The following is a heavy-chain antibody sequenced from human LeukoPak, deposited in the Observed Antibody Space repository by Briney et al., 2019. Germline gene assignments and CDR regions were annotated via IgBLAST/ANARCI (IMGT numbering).Heavy chain of an antibody. CDR1: GGSFSGYY. D-gene: IGHD6-13*01. Sequence: PSETLSLTCAVYGGSFSGYYWSWIRQPPGKGLEWIGYIYYSGSTNYNPSLKSRVTISVDTSKNQFSLKLSSVTAADTAVYYCARQYSSSWSHFDYWGQGTLVTVSS. V-gene: IGHV4-59*01. CDR3: ARQYSSSWSHFDY. J-gene: IGHJ4*02. CDR2: IYYSGST.